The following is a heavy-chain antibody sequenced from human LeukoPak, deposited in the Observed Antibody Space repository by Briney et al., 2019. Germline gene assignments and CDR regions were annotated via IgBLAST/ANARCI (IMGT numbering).Heavy chain of an antibody. CDR1: GGSINGYY. J-gene: IGHJ4*02. CDR3: AKEGTTVSRGLDY. CDR2: INTSGST. V-gene: IGHV4-4*07. Sequence: TLSLTCSVSGGSINGYYWTWIRQPAGKGLQWIGRINTSGSTNYNPALKSGVTMPVDTSKNLFSLNLTSVTAADTAVYYCAKEGTTVSRGLDYWGQGTLVTVSS. D-gene: IGHD4-17*01.